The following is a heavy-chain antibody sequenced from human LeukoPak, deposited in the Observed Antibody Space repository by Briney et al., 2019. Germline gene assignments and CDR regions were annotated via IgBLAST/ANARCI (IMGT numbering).Heavy chain of an antibody. J-gene: IGHJ4*02. V-gene: IGHV1-46*01. CDR3: AREGIAAAGTLD. D-gene: IGHD6-13*01. Sequence: ASVKVSCKASGYTFTSYYMHWVRQAPGQGLEWMGIINPSGGSTSYAQKFQGRATMTRDMSTSTVYMELSSLRSEDTAVYYCAREGIAAAGTLDWGQGTLVTVSS. CDR2: INPSGGST. CDR1: GYTFTSYY.